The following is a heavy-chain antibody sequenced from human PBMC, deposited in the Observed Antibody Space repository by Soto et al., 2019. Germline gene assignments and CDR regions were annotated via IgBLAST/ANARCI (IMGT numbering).Heavy chain of an antibody. CDR1: GYTFTSYG. CDR3: ARDALTYCGGDCYSDY. CDR2: ISAYNGNT. V-gene: IGHV1-18*04. Sequence: ASVKVSCKASGYTFTSYGISWVRQAPGQGLEWMGWISAYNGNTNYAQKLQGRVTMTTDTSTSTAYMEPRSLRSDDTAVYYCARDALTYCGGDCYSDYWGQGTLVTVSS. J-gene: IGHJ4*02. D-gene: IGHD2-21*02.